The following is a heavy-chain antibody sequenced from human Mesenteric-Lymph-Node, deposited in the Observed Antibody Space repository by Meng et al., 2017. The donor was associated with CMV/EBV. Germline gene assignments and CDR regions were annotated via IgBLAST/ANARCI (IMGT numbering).Heavy chain of an antibody. J-gene: IGHJ5*02. CDR3: AGAYQLLWGGWFDP. CDR2: INHGGST. V-gene: IGHV4-34*01. D-gene: IGHD2-2*01. Sequence: AVYGGSFSGYYWSWIRQSPGEGLEWIAEINHGGSTNFNPSLKSRVTISVDTTKNQFSLNLHSVTAANTAVYYCAGAYQLLWGGWFDPWGQGTLVTVSS. CDR1: GGSFSGYY.